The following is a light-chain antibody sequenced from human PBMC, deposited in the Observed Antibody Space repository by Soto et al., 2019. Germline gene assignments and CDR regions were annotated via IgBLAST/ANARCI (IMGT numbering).Light chain of an antibody. CDR1: RRDVGGYNY. V-gene: IGLV2-8*01. CDR3: SSYVGSDVFV. CDR2: EVT. J-gene: IGLJ1*01. Sequence: QAVVTQPPSASGSPGQSVSISCTGTRRDVGGYNYVAWYQQHPGKAPKLMIYEVTKRPSGVPDRFSGSKSGNTAFLTVSGLQPGDEADYYCSSYVGSDVFVFGTGTKVTVL.